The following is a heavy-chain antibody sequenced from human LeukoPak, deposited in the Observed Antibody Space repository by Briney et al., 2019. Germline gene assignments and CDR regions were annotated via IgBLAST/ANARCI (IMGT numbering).Heavy chain of an antibody. CDR3: ARAWAITIFGVGEDFDY. Sequence: ASVKVSCKASGYTFTSYGISGVRQAPGQGLEWMGWISAYNGNTNYAQKLQGRVTMTTDTSTSTAYMELRSLRSDDTAVYYCARAWAITIFGVGEDFDYWGQGTLVTVSS. D-gene: IGHD3-3*01. CDR2: ISAYNGNT. V-gene: IGHV1-18*01. CDR1: GYTFTSYG. J-gene: IGHJ4*02.